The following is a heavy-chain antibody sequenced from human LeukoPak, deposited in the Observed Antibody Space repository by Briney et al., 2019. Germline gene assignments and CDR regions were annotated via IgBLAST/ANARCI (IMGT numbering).Heavy chain of an antibody. J-gene: IGHJ4*02. CDR3: AKGGSYYDGDY. Sequence: PSETLSLTCTVSGASMSIYYWTWIRQVPGKGLEWIGNVYYSGSTRYNPSLMGRATISIDTSKNTFSLKVTSMTAADTAVYFCAKGGSYYDGDYLGQGTLVTVSS. CDR1: GASMSIYY. CDR2: VYYSGST. D-gene: IGHD1-26*01. V-gene: IGHV4-59*03.